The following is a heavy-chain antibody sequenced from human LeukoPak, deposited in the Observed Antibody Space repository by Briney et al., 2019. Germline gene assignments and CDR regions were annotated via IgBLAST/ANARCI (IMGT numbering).Heavy chain of an antibody. CDR1: GFTFSSYA. D-gene: IGHD6-19*01. Sequence: GGSLRLSCAASGFTFSSYAMSWVRQAPGKGLEWVSAISGSGGSTYYADSVKGRFTISRDNSKNTLYLQMNSLRAEDTAVYYCAKDPRSEKEAYYFDYWGQGTLVTVPS. V-gene: IGHV3-23*01. CDR3: AKDPRSEKEAYYFDY. J-gene: IGHJ4*02. CDR2: ISGSGGST.